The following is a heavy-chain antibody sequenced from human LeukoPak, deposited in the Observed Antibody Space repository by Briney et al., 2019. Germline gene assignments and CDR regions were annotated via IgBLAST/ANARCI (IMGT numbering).Heavy chain of an antibody. V-gene: IGHV4-31*03. J-gene: IGHJ4*02. Sequence: SETLSLTCTVSGGSISSGGYYWSWIRQHPGKGLEWIGYIYYSGSTYYNPSLKSRVTISVDTSKNQSSLKLSSVTAADTAAYYCARDYDSSGYYYGSFDYWGQGTLVTVSS. CDR2: IYYSGST. CDR3: ARDYDSSGYYYGSFDY. CDR1: GGSISSGGYY. D-gene: IGHD3-22*01.